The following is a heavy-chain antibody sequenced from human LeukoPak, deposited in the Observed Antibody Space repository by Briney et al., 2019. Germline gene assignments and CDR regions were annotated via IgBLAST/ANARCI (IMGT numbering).Heavy chain of an antibody. CDR1: GDSISSSNYY. CDR2: INHSGST. Sequence: SETLSLTCTVSGDSISSSNYYWSWIRQPPGKGLEWIGEINHSGSTNYNPSLKSRVTISVDTSKNQFSLKLSSVTAADTAVYYCARHNDFWSEGSFDIWGQGTMVTVSS. CDR3: ARHNDFWSEGSFDI. V-gene: IGHV4-39*01. D-gene: IGHD3-3*01. J-gene: IGHJ3*02.